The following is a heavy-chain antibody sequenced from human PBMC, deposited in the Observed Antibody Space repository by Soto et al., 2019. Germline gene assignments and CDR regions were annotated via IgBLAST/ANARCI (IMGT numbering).Heavy chain of an antibody. V-gene: IGHV4-31*03. CDR1: GDSLSSGGHY. CDR3: ARVDHRGYFAIWTDY. J-gene: IGHJ4*02. D-gene: IGHD3-3*01. Sequence: SETLSLTCTVSGDSLSSGGHYWSWIRQHPGKGLEWIGHIYDSVNTYYSPSLRSRVTISADMSKNQFSLNLRSVAAADTAVYYCARVDHRGYFAIWTDYWGQGTLVTVSS. CDR2: IYDSVNT.